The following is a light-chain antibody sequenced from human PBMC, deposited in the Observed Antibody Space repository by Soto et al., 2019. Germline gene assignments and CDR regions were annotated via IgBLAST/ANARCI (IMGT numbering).Light chain of an antibody. CDR3: HHFGSLPET. J-gene: IGKJ1*01. CDR2: SAS. V-gene: IGKV3-20*01. Sequence: EVVLTQSPGTLSLSPGERVTLSCRASQSVASSCLAWYQQKPGRAPRLLFYSASSRATGIPDRFSGSGSGTDFTLAISRLEPEDFAVYYCHHFGSLPETFGQGTIVE. CDR1: QSVASSC.